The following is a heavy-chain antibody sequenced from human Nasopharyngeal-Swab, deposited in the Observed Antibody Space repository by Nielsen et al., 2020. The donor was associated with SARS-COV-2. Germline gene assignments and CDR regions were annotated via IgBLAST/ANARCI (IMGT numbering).Heavy chain of an antibody. V-gene: IGHV3-21*01. J-gene: IGHJ4*02. CDR3: ARGRGSSTSMIGY. CDR1: GFTFSSYS. CDR2: ISSSSSYI. Sequence: GESLKISCAASGFTFSSYSMNWVRQAPGKGLEWVSSISSSSSYIYYADSVKGRFTISTDNAKSTLYLEMNSLRAEDTAVYYCARGRGSSTSMIGYWGQGTLVTVSS. D-gene: IGHD2/OR15-2a*01.